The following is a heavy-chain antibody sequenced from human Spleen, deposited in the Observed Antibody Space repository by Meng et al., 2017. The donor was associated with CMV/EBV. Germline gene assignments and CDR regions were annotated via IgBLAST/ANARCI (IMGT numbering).Heavy chain of an antibody. D-gene: IGHD3-22*01. CDR2: IYSGGGT. V-gene: IGHV3-66*02. J-gene: IGHJ4*02. Sequence: ETLSLTCAGSGISVRSNYMSWVRQAPGRGLEWVSVIYSGGGTYYADSVKGRFTVSRDTFKNTLYLQMNSLRAEDTAVYFCASASGYYFDSSGYPDWGQGTLVTVSS. CDR3: ASASGYYFDSSGYPD. CDR1: GISVRSNY.